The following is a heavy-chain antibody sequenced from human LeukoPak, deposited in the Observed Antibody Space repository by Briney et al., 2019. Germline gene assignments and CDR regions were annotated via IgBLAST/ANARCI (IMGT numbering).Heavy chain of an antibody. CDR1: GFTFSSYG. D-gene: IGHD1-26*01. Sequence: PGGSLRLSCAASGFTFSSYGMHWVRQAPGKGLEWVAVISYDGSNKYYADPVKGRFTISRDNSKNTLYLQMNSLRAEDTAVYYCAKGFNRWWWELLPYYGMDVWGQGTTVTVSS. V-gene: IGHV3-30*18. CDR2: ISYDGSNK. J-gene: IGHJ6*02. CDR3: AKGFNRWWWELLPYYGMDV.